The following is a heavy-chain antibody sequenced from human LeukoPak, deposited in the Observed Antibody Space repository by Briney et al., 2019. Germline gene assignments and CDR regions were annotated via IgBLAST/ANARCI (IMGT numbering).Heavy chain of an antibody. CDR3: ARDIYGGNSYYFDY. CDR2: VYTSGST. D-gene: IGHD4-23*01. V-gene: IGHV4-4*07. Sequence: SETLSLTCTVSGGSISSYYWSWIRQSAGKGLEWIGRVYTSGSTNYNPSLKSRVTMSVDTSKNQFSLKLSSVTAADTAVYYCARDIYGGNSYYFDYWGQGTLVTVSS. J-gene: IGHJ4*02. CDR1: GGSISSYY.